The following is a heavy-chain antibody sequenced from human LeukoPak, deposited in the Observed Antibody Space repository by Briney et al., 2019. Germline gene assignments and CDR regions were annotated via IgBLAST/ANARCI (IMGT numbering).Heavy chain of an antibody. V-gene: IGHV4-30-2*01. CDR2: IYHSGST. J-gene: IGHJ4*02. CDR3: ARVGRVRAFDY. Sequence: SDTLSLTCAVSGGSISSGGYSWSWIRQPPGKGREWIGCIYHSGSTYYNPSLKSRVTISVDRSKNQFSLKLSSVTAADTAVYYCARVGRVRAFDYWGQGTLVTVSS. CDR1: GGSISSGGYS.